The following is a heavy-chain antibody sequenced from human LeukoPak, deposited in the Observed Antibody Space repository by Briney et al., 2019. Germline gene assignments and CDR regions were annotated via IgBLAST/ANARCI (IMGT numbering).Heavy chain of an antibody. CDR3: AREAEGGYNVPGRWFDP. J-gene: IGHJ5*02. CDR1: GGTFSNYA. CDR2: TIPLFGTA. V-gene: IGHV1-69*13. D-gene: IGHD5-24*01. Sequence: SVTVSCKASGGTFSNYAINWVRQAPGQGLEWMGGTIPLFGTANYAKKFQGRVTITADESTSTAYMEMSSLRSEDTAVYYCAREAEGGYNVPGRWFDPWGQGTLVTVSS.